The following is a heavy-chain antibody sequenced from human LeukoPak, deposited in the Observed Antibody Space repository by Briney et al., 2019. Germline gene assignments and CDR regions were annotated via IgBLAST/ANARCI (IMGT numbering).Heavy chain of an antibody. D-gene: IGHD3-22*01. CDR3: AKDWAYYYDNYGLDY. J-gene: IGHJ4*02. Sequence: NPGGSLRLSCAASGFTFSDYYMSWIRQAPGKGLEWVSYISSSGSTIDYADSVRGRFTISWDNAKNSLYLQMNSLRAEDTAVYYCAKDWAYYYDNYGLDYWGQGTLVTVSS. CDR1: GFTFSDYY. V-gene: IGHV3-11*04. CDR2: ISSSGSTI.